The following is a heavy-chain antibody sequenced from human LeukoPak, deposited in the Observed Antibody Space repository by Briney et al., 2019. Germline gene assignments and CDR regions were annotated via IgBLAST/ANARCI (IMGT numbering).Heavy chain of an antibody. CDR3: ARSKLNLAVAGRFDY. CDR2: ISYDGSNK. V-gene: IGHV3-30-3*01. D-gene: IGHD6-19*01. J-gene: IGHJ4*02. Sequence: GRSLGLSCAASGFTFSSYAMHWVRQAPGKGLEWVAVISYDGSNKYYADSVKGRFTISRDNSKNTLYLQMNSLRAEDTAVYYCARSKLNLAVAGRFDYWGQGTLVTVSS. CDR1: GFTFSSYA.